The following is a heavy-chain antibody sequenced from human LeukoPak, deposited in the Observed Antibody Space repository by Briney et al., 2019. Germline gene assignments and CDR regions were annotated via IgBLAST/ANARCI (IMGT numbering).Heavy chain of an antibody. CDR2: INPTGGST. J-gene: IGHJ5*02. D-gene: IGHD1-26*01. CDR1: GYTFTSYY. CDR3: AGDNSVGDNAWWFDP. Sequence: ASVKVSCKASGYTFTSYYMHWVRQAPGQGLEWMGLINPTGGSTGYAQKFQGRVTMTRDMSTSTDYMELSSLGSEDTAIYYCAGDNSVGDNAWWFDPWGQGTLVTVSS. V-gene: IGHV1-46*01.